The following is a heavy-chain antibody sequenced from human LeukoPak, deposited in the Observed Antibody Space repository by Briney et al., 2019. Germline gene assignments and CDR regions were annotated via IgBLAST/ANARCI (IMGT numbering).Heavy chain of an antibody. CDR2: ISGSGGST. Sequence: PGGSLRLSCAASGFTFSSYAMSWVRQAPGKGLEWVSAISGSGGSTYYADSVKGRFTISRDYSKNTLYLQMNSLRAEDTAVYYCAKMVTRDIVEDYWGQGTLVTVSS. J-gene: IGHJ4*02. CDR1: GFTFSSYA. V-gene: IGHV3-23*01. D-gene: IGHD5-12*01. CDR3: AKMVTRDIVEDY.